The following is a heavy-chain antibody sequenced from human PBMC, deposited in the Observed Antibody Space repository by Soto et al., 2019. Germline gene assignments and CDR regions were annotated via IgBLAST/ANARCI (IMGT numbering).Heavy chain of an antibody. CDR2: IYYSGST. Sequence: PSETLSLTCTVSGGSISSYYWSWIRQPPGKGLEWIGYIYYSGSTNYNPSLKSRVTISVDTSKNQFSLKLSSVTAADTAVYYCARWVYCSWSYYRDENWFDPWGQGTLVTVSS. CDR3: ARWVYCSWSYYRDENWFDP. CDR1: GGSISSYY. D-gene: IGHD3-10*01. V-gene: IGHV4-59*12. J-gene: IGHJ5*02.